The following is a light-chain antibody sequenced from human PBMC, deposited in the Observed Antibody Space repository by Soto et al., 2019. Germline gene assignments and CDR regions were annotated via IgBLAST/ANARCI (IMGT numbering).Light chain of an antibody. J-gene: IGLJ1*01. CDR2: EVS. Sequence: QSVLTQPASVSGSPGQTITISCTGTSSDVGAYNYASWYQQHLGKAPKLMIYEVSNRPSGVSDRFSGSKSGNTASLTISGLQAADEADYYCSSKRTTASLVFGTGTKVTVL. V-gene: IGLV2-14*01. CDR3: SSKRTTASLV. CDR1: SSDVGAYNY.